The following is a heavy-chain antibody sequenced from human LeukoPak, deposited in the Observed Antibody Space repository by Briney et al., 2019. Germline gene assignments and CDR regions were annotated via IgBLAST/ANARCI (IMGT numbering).Heavy chain of an antibody. J-gene: IGHJ3*02. CDR1: GGSISSGGYY. D-gene: IGHD3-16*01. V-gene: IGHV4-30-2*01. CDR3: ARATIRFDAFDI. CDR2: IYHSGST. Sequence: RTSETLSLTCTVSGGSISSGGYYWSWIRQPPGKGLEWIGYIYHSGSTYYNPSLKSRVTISVDRSKNQFSLKLSSVTAADTAVYYCARATIRFDAFDIWGQGTMVTVSS.